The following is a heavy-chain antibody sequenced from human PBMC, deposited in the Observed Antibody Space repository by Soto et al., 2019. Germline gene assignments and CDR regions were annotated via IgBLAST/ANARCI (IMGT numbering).Heavy chain of an antibody. CDR2: MNPNSGNT. D-gene: IGHD3-3*01. CDR1: GYTFTSYD. J-gene: IGHJ4*02. V-gene: IGHV1-8*01. CDR3: ARAPLRFFSLTAGMNDY. Sequence: ASVKVSCKASGYTFTSYDINWVRQATGQGLEWMGWMNPNSGNTGYAQKFQGRVTMTRNTSISTAYMELSSLRSEDTAVYYCARAPLRFFSLTAGMNDYWGQGTQVTVSS.